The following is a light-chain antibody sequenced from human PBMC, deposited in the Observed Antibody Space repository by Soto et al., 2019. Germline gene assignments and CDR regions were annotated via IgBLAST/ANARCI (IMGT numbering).Light chain of an antibody. J-gene: IGKJ4*01. CDR1: QSISEW. Sequence: DIPMTQSPSPLAASVGDRVTITCRSSQSISEWLAWYQQKPGKATKLLIYKASTLESGVPSRFSGRGSGAEFSLTISCMQPDDFATYYCQQYKSHSELSFGGGTKVE. CDR2: KAS. CDR3: QQYKSHSELS. V-gene: IGKV1-5*03.